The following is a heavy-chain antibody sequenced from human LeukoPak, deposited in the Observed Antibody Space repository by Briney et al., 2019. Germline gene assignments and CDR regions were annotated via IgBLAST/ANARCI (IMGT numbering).Heavy chain of an antibody. CDR1: GYTFTSYG. D-gene: IGHD6-19*01. V-gene: IGHV1-18*01. CDR2: ISAYNGNT. J-gene: IGHJ4*02. Sequence: ASVKVSCKASGYTFTSYGISWVRQAPGQGLEWMGWISAYNGNTNYAQKFQGRVTMTRDTSISTAYMELSRLRSDDTAVYYCARAGSSGWYSGQDYWGQGTLVTVSS. CDR3: ARAGSSGWYSGQDY.